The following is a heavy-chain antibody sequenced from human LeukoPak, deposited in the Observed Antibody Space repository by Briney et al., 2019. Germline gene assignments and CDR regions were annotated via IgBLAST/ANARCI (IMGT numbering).Heavy chain of an antibody. CDR3: ARAHHDYDYVWGSYRRFNWFDP. CDR2: IYTSGST. CDR1: GGSISSYY. J-gene: IGHJ5*02. Sequence: SETLSLTCTVSGGSISSYYWSWIRQPAGKGLEWIGRIYTSGSTNYNPSLKSRVTMSVDTSKNQSSLKLSSVTAADTAVYYCARAHHDYDYVWGSYRRFNWFDPWGQGTLVTVSS. D-gene: IGHD3-16*02. V-gene: IGHV4-4*07.